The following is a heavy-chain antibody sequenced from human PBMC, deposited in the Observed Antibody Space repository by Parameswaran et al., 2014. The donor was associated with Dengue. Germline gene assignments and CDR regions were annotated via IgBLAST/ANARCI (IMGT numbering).Heavy chain of an antibody. CDR2: INHSGST. CDR3: ARGASYGEYFQH. Sequence: RWIRQPPGKGLEWIGEINHSGSTNYNPSLKSRVTISVDTSKNQFSLKLSSVTAADTAVYYCARGASYGEYFQHWGQGTLVTVSS. D-gene: IGHD1-26*01. J-gene: IGHJ1*01. V-gene: IGHV4-34*01.